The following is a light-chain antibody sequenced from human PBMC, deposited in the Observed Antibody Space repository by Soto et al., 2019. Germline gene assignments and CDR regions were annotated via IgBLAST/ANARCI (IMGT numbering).Light chain of an antibody. V-gene: IGLV2-14*01. Sequence: QSALTQPASVSGSPGQSITISCTGTSGDIGGYNYVSWYQQHPGKAPKLLISEVTNRPSGVSNRFSGSKSGNTASLTISGLQAEDEADYYCCSYGGSYTWVFGGGTKLTVL. J-gene: IGLJ3*02. CDR3: CSYGGSYTWV. CDR2: EVT. CDR1: SGDIGGYNY.